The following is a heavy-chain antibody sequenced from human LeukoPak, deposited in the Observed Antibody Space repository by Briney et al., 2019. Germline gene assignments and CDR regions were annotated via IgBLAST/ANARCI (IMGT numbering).Heavy chain of an antibody. CDR3: ARDSRWAIYSSGHMDY. CDR1: GFSFSSYW. CDR2: IKQDGSEK. V-gene: IGHV3-7*01. D-gene: IGHD3-22*01. J-gene: IGHJ4*02. Sequence: GSLRLSCAASGFSFSSYWMSWLRQAPGKGLEWVANIKQDGSEKYYVDSVKGRFTISRDNAKNSLYLQMNSLRAEDTAVYYCARDSRWAIYSSGHMDYWGQGTLVTVSS.